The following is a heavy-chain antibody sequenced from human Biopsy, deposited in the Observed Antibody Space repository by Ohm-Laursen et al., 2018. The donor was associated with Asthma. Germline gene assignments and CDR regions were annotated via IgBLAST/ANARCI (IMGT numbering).Heavy chain of an antibody. J-gene: IGHJ3*02. CDR3: ARTYYDFLTGQVNDVFAI. CDR1: GYTFINYA. Sequence: ASVKVSCKASGYTFINYAIHWVRQAPGQRLEWMGWINAGNGNTKYSQKFQGRVTITRDTSARTAYMDLSSLRSEDTAVYYCARTYYDFLTGQVNDVFAIWGQGTMVTVSS. V-gene: IGHV1-3*01. CDR2: INAGNGNT. D-gene: IGHD3-9*01.